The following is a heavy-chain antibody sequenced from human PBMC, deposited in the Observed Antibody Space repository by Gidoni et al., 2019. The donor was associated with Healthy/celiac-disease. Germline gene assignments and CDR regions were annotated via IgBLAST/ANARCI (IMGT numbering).Heavy chain of an antibody. CDR1: GFTFSSYA. CDR2: ISGSGGST. Sequence: EVQLLESGGGLVQPGGSLRLPCAASGFTFSSYAMTWVRQAPGKGLEWVSAISGSGGSTYYADSVKGRFTISRDNAKNTLYLQMNSLRAEDTAVYYCARYYSGSYYSPFDYWGQGTLVTVSS. V-gene: IGHV3-23*01. D-gene: IGHD1-26*01. CDR3: ARYYSGSYYSPFDY. J-gene: IGHJ4*02.